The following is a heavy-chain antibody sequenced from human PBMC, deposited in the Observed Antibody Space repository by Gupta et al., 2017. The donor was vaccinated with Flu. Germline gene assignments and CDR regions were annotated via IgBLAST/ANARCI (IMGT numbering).Heavy chain of an antibody. D-gene: IGHD6-6*01. CDR3: ARQFTSSSDSHRDWLDP. Sequence: PGKGLEWIGSIYYSGSTYYNPSLKSRVTISVDTSKNQFSLNLSSVTAADTAVYYCARQFTSSSDSHRDWLDPWGQGTVVTVSS. CDR2: IYYSGST. J-gene: IGHJ5*02. V-gene: IGHV4-39*01.